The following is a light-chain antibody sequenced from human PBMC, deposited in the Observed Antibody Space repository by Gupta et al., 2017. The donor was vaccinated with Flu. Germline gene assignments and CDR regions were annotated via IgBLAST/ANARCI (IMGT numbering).Light chain of an antibody. V-gene: IGKV3-15*01. CDR3: QQYNNWPPLT. CDR2: GAS. J-gene: IGKJ4*01. CDR1: QSVGSN. Sequence: EIVMTQSPATLSVSPGERATLSCRASQSVGSNLAWYQKKPGQGPRLLIYGASTRATGIPARFSGSGSGTEFTLTINSRQSEDFAVYYCQQYNNWPPLTFGGGTKVEIK.